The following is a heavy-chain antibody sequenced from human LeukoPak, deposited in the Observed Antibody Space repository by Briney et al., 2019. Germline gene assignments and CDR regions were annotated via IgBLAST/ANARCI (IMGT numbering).Heavy chain of an antibody. D-gene: IGHD5-12*01. CDR2: IKQDGSEK. J-gene: IGHJ4*02. Sequence: GGSLRLSCVASGFTFSTYWMSWVRQVPGQGLEWVANIKQDGSEKYYVDSVTGRFTISRDNTKNSLYLQISSLRAEDTAVYYCARDRGHSGYDTIDYWGQGTLVTVSS. CDR3: ARDRGHSGYDTIDY. CDR1: GFTFSTYW. V-gene: IGHV3-7*01.